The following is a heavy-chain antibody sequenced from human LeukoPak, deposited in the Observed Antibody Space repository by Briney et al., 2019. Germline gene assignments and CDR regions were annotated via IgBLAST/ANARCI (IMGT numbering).Heavy chain of an antibody. J-gene: IGHJ4*02. CDR3: VLLSLSPG. V-gene: IGHV3-74*01. CDR2: ISSDGYNT. D-gene: IGHD3-10*01. Sequence: HPGGSLRLSCAASGFTFSTYWMHWVRHAPGKGLVWVSRISSDGYNTNYADSVKGRFNISRDNAENTLYLQMNSLRVEDTAVYYCVLLSLSPGWGQGTQVTVSS. CDR1: GFTFSTYW.